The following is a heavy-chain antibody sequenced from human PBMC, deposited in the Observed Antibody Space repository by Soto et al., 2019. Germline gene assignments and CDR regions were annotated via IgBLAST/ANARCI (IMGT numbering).Heavy chain of an antibody. D-gene: IGHD3-16*01. Sequence: EVHLLESGGDLVQPGGSLRLSCTASGLTFSTYAMSWVRQAPGKGLEWVSAIGGSGTGGRTYYADSVKGRFTISRDNSKNTVYLQMNRLRADDTAVYYCAKSPGGLDGDHPDYYGMDVWGQGTTVTVSS. CDR3: AKSPGGLDGDHPDYYGMDV. CDR1: GLTFSTYA. V-gene: IGHV3-23*01. CDR2: IGGSGTGGRT. J-gene: IGHJ6*02.